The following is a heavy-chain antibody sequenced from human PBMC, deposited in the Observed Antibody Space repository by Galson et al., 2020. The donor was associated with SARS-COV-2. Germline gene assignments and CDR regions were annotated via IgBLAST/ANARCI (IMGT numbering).Heavy chain of an antibody. D-gene: IGHD6-19*01. CDR3: ATAVAGTGRGDY. CDR1: GFTFDDYA. V-gene: IGHV3-9*01. Sequence: SLKISCAASGFTFDDYAMHWVRQAPGKGLEWVSGISWNSGSIGYADSVKGRFTISRDNAKNSLYLQMNSLRAEDTALYYCATAVAGTGRGDYWGQGTLVTVSS. CDR2: ISWNSGSI. J-gene: IGHJ4*02.